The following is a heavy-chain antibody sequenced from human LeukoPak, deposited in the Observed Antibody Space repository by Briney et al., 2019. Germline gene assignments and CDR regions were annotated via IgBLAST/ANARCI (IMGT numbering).Heavy chain of an antibody. CDR3: ASTYYYGSGSYSAGMDV. D-gene: IGHD3-10*01. Sequence: SVKVSCKASGGTFSSYAISWVRRAPGQGLEWMGRIIPILGIANYAQKFQGRVTITADKSASTAYMELSSLRSEDTAVYYCASTYYYGSGSYSAGMDVWGQGTTVTVSS. CDR1: GGTFSSYA. J-gene: IGHJ6*02. CDR2: IIPILGIA. V-gene: IGHV1-69*04.